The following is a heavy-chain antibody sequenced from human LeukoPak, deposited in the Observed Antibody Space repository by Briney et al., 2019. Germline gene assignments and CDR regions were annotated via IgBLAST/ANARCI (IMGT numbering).Heavy chain of an antibody. CDR1: GFTFSSYA. V-gene: IGHV3-72*01. CDR3: ASPVGATTVRAFDI. J-gene: IGHJ3*02. Sequence: GGPLRLSCAASGFTFSSYAMSWVRRAPGKGLEWVGRTRNEANIYTTKYAASVKGRFTISRDDSKNSLYLQMNSLKTEDTAVYYCASPVGATTVRAFDIWGQGTMVTVSS. CDR2: TRNEANIYTT. D-gene: IGHD1-26*01.